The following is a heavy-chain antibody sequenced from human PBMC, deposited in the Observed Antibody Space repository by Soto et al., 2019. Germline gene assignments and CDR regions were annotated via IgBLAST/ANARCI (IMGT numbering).Heavy chain of an antibody. D-gene: IGHD3-22*01. CDR3: ARTYDDSGPNYGGYGFDI. CDR1: GASISSYY. V-gene: IGHV4-59*01. Sequence: PSETLSLTCSVSGASISSYYWSWIRQPPGKGLEWLAYIYYSGSTSYNPSLKSRVSISLDTSMNQFSLKLSSVTAADTAVYYCARTYDDSGPNYGGYGFDIWGQGTMVTVS. CDR2: IYYSGST. J-gene: IGHJ3*02.